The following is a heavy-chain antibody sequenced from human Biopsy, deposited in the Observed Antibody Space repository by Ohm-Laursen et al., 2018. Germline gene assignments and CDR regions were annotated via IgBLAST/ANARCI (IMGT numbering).Heavy chain of an antibody. V-gene: IGHV4-39*01. CDR2: IYNSETT. J-gene: IGHJ5*02. Sequence: GTLSLTCPVSGDSISTSTTYYWAWLRQPPGKGPEWIGSIYNSETTFYNPSLKSRVAISVDTSTNQFSLKVSSVTAADTALYYCARHPTGFWFDPWGHGTLVTVSS. CDR3: ARHPTGFWFDP. CDR1: GDSISTSTTYY.